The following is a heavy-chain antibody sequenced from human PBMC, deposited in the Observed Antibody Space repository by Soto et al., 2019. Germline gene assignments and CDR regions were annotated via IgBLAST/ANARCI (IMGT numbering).Heavy chain of an antibody. CDR1: GGSFSGYY. D-gene: IGHD3-9*01. Sequence: PSETLSLTCAVYGGSFSGYYWSWIRQPPGKGLEWIGEINHSGSTNYNPSLKSRVTISVDTSKNQFSLKLSSVTAADTAVYYCATRRYYDILTGYSPRDYWGQGTLVTVS. V-gene: IGHV4-34*01. CDR2: INHSGST. J-gene: IGHJ4*02. CDR3: ATRRYYDILTGYSPRDY.